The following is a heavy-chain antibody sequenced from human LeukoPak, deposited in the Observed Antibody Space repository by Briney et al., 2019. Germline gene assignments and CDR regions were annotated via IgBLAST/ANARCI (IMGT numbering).Heavy chain of an antibody. V-gene: IGHV3-7*01. J-gene: IGHJ6*03. CDR3: GRAGPVTKDHFMDV. Sequence: GGSLRLSCAASGFTFTNYWMSWARQSPGKGLEWVANIYLDGSRAYYVDSVKGRFTISRDNAKNSLFLQMNSLSAEDTAVYYCGRAGPVTKDHFMDVWGKGTTVTVSS. CDR2: IYLDGSRA. CDR1: GFTFTNYW. D-gene: IGHD2-2*01.